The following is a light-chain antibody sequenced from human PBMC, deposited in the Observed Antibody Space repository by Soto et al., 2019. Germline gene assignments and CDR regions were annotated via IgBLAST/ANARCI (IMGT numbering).Light chain of an antibody. CDR3: QQYGSSPRT. J-gene: IGKJ1*01. CDR2: GAS. CDR1: QSISSNY. V-gene: IGKV3-20*01. Sequence: EIVLTQSPGTLSMSPGERATLSCRASQSISSNYLAWYQQKPGQAPRLLIYGASSRATGIPDRFSGSGSGKDFTLNISRLEAEDFAVYYCQQYGSSPRTFGQGTKVEFK.